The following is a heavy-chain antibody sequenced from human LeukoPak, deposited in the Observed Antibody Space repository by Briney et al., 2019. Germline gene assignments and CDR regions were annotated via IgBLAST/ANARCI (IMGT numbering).Heavy chain of an antibody. V-gene: IGHV3-23*01. D-gene: IGHD1-14*01. CDR2: VSGGGGST. CDR3: ARPGGHNYYYAMDV. CDR1: GFTFSSYA. Sequence: GRSLRLSCAASGFTFSSYAMSWVRQAPGKGLEWVSVVSGGGGSTYYADSVKGRFTISRDNSKNTLYLQMNGLRAEDTAAYYCARPGGHNYYYAMDVWGQGTTVTVSS. J-gene: IGHJ6*02.